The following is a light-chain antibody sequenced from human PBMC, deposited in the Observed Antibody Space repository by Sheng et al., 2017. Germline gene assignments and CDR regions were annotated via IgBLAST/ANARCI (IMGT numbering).Light chain of an antibody. CDR2: AAS. Sequence: DIQMTQSPSSLSASVGDRVTITCRASESISSFLNWYQQKPGKAPKLLIYAASRLQSGVPSRFTGSGSGTDFSLTITSLQPEDFGSYYCQQSYNTPRTFG. CDR1: ESISSF. CDR3: QQSYNTPRT. V-gene: IGKV1-39*01. J-gene: IGKJ1*01.